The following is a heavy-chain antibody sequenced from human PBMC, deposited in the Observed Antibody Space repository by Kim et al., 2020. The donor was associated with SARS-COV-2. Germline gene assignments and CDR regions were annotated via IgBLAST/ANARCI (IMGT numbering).Heavy chain of an antibody. Sequence: GGSLRLSCAASGFTFSSYSMNWVRQAPGKGLEWVSSISSSSSYIYYADSVKGRFTISRDNAKNSLYLQMNSLRAEDTAVYYCARGAPREGSGLVIGYYFDYWGQGTLVTVSS. CDR1: GFTFSSYS. J-gene: IGHJ4*02. V-gene: IGHV3-21*01. CDR3: ARGAPREGSGLVIGYYFDY. D-gene: IGHD3-3*01. CDR2: ISSSSSYI.